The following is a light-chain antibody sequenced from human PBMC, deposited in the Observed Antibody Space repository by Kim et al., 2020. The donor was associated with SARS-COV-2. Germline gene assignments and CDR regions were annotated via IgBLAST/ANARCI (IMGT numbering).Light chain of an antibody. Sequence: SLPAGDSSTVSCRASQSVTRVAWYQQKPGQAPRLLIYDASTRGTGIPDRFSGSGSGTDFTLTISRLEPEDFAMYYCQQYGSSPWTFGQGTKVDIK. CDR3: QQYGSSPWT. V-gene: IGKV3-20*01. CDR2: DAS. CDR1: QSVTRV. J-gene: IGKJ1*01.